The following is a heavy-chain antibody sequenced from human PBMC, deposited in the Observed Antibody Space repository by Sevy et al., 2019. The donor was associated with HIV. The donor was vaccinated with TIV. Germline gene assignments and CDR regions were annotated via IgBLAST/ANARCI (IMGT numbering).Heavy chain of an antibody. Sequence: GGSLRLSCAASGFTFSDYYMSWIRQAPGKGLEWVSYISSSGSTIYYADSVKGRFNNSRDNAKNSLYLQMNSLRAEDTAVYYCARDGYCSGGSCYGHAAFDIWGQGTMVTVSS. CDR1: GFTFSDYY. CDR2: ISSSGSTI. J-gene: IGHJ3*02. V-gene: IGHV3-11*01. CDR3: ARDGYCSGGSCYGHAAFDI. D-gene: IGHD2-15*01.